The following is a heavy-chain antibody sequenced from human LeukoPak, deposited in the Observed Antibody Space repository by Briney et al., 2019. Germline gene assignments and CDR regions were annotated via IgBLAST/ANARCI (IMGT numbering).Heavy chain of an antibody. CDR3: ARAYRDAFDI. Sequence: PGGSLRLSCAASGFTFGSYSMHWVRQAPGKGLEWVSSISHSSSYIYYADSVKGRFTISRDNAKNSLYLQMNSLRAEDTAVYYCARAYRDAFDIWGQETMVTVSS. CDR1: GFTFGSYS. CDR2: ISHSSSYI. J-gene: IGHJ3*02. V-gene: IGHV3-21*01.